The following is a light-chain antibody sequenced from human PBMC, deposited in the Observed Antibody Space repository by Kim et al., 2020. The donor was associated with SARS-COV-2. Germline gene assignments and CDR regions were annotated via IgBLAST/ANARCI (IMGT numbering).Light chain of an antibody. CDR1: SSNIGIDY. J-gene: IGLJ1*01. Sequence: QRVTISCSGSSSNIGIDYVSWYQQLPGPAPKLLLYEYYQRPSGVPDRFSASESGTSASLAISGLRSEDEADYYCAAWDNSLSVHYVFGTGTKVTVL. V-gene: IGLV1-47*01. CDR2: EYY. CDR3: AAWDNSLSVHYV.